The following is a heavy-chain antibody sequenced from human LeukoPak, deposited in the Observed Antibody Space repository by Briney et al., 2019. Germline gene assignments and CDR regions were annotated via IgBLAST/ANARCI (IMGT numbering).Heavy chain of an antibody. V-gene: IGHV1-69*13. D-gene: IGHD3-10*01. J-gene: IGHJ6*04. CDR2: IIPIFGTA. CDR3: ARGLEWFGEFYYGMDV. CDR1: GGTFSSYA. Sequence: SVKVSCKASGGTFSSYAISWVRQAPGQGLEWMGGIIPIFGTANYAQKFQGRVTITADESTRTAYMELSSLRSEDTAVYYCARGLEWFGEFYYGMDVWGKGTTVTVSS.